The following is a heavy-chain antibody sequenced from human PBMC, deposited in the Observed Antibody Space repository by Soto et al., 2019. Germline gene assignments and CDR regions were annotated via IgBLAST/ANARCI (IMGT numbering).Heavy chain of an antibody. D-gene: IGHD2-21*02. J-gene: IGHJ6*02. CDR2: ISHDGSNQ. CDR1: GFSFSDFG. Sequence: GGSLRLSCAPSGFSFSDFGMHWVRQAPGKGLGWVAAISHDGSNQYYGDSVKGRFSISRDHSNNRLYLQMNNLKVEDSAIYFCAKETRSRAVTATRVNGMDVWGQGTTVTVSS. V-gene: IGHV3-30*18. CDR3: AKETRSRAVTATRVNGMDV.